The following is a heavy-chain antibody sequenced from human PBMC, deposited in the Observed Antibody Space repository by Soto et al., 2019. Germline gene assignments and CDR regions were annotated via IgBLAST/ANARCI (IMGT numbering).Heavy chain of an antibody. CDR1: GGSISSYY. CDR3: ARDRSYSDYYYYMDV. V-gene: IGHV4-59*12. J-gene: IGHJ6*03. Sequence: SETLSLTCTVSGGSISSYYWSWIRQPPGKGLEWIGYIYYSGSTNYNPSLKSRVTISVDTSKNQFSLKLSSVTAADTAVYYCARDRSYSDYYYYMDVWGKGTTVTVS. CDR2: IYYSGST. D-gene: IGHD3-10*01.